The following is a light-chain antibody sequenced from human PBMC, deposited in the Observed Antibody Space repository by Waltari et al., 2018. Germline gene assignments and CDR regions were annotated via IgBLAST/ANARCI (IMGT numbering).Light chain of an antibody. J-gene: IGKJ3*01. CDR3: LQYNSSPFT. V-gene: IGKV1-12*02. CDR1: QSISSW. Sequence: DIQMTQSPSSLSASVGDTVTITCRASQSISSWLAWYQQKPGKAPKLLIYKASSLQSGVPSRFSGSGSGTDFTLTISSLQPEDFASYYCLQYNSSPFTFGPGTKLDIK. CDR2: KAS.